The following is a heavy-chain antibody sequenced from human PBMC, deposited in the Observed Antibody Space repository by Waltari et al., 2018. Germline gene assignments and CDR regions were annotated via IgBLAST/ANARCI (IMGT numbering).Heavy chain of an antibody. CDR2: IYHSGST. J-gene: IGHJ4*02. Sequence: QVQLQESGPGLVKPSETLSLTCAVSGYSISSGYYWGWIRQPPGKGLEWIGSIYHSGSTYYNPSLKSRVTISVDTSKNQFSLKLSSVTAADTAVYYCARARSYYDSSGPSVIDYWGQGTLVTVSS. V-gene: IGHV4-38-2*01. D-gene: IGHD3-22*01. CDR3: ARARSYYDSSGPSVIDY. CDR1: GYSISSGYY.